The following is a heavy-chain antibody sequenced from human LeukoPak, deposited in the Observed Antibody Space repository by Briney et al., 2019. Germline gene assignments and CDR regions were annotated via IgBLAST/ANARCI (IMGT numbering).Heavy chain of an antibody. V-gene: IGHV3-21*01. D-gene: IGHD3-22*01. CDR3: ARFGQPTYYDGSGYYSYFDY. CDR2: ISSSSSYI. CDR1: GFTFSNYW. Sequence: GGSLRLSCAASGFTFSNYWMYWVRQAPGKGLEWVSSISSSSSYIYYADSVKGRFTISRDNAKNSLYLQMNSLRAEDTAVYYCARFGQPTYYDGSGYYSYFDYWGQGTLVTVSS. J-gene: IGHJ4*02.